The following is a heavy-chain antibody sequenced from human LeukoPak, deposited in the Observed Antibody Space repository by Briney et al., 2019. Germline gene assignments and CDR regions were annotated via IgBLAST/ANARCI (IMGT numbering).Heavy chain of an antibody. CDR1: GGSIGSSSYF. V-gene: IGHV4-39*01. Sequence: KTSETLSLTCTVSGGSIGSSSYFWGWIPQPPGKELEWIGSISYSENTYYNPSLKSRVTISVDTSKKQFSLKLSSVTAADTAMYYCARAPFTSCCYFDYWGQGTQVTVSS. CDR3: ARAPFTSCCYFDY. J-gene: IGHJ4*02. CDR2: ISYSENT. D-gene: IGHD2-2*01.